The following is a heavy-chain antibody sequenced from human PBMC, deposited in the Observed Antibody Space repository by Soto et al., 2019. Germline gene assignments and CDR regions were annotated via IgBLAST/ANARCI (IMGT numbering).Heavy chain of an antibody. CDR1: GYTFTDYS. CDR3: ARGGRIGWPDYYGLDV. J-gene: IGHJ6*02. D-gene: IGHD6-19*01. CDR2: FNPNSGGT. V-gene: IGHV1-2*02. Sequence: QVQLMQSGAEVKKPGASVKVSCKASGYTFTDYSIQWVRQAPGQGPEWMGWFNPNSGGTNCAQKFLDRVTLTRDTSISTAYMEMRRLTSDDTAVYYCARGGRIGWPDYYGLDVWGQGTTVTVSS.